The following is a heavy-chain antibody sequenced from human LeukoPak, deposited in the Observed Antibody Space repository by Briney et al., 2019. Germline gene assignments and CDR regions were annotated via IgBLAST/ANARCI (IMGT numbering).Heavy chain of an antibody. D-gene: IGHD3-22*01. CDR2: INSDGSST. J-gene: IGHJ4*02. CDR1: GFTFSSYW. V-gene: IGHV3-74*01. Sequence: PGGSLRLSCAASGFTFSSYWMHWVRQAPGKGLVWVSCINSDGSSTSYADSVKGRFTISRDNAKNTLYLQMNRLRAEDTAVYYCARAGVADYYDSSGYYGEQMYYFDYWGQGTLVTVSS. CDR3: ARAGVADYYDSSGYYGEQMYYFDY.